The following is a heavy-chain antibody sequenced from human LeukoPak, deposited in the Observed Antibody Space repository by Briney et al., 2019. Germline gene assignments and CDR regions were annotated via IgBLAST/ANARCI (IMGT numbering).Heavy chain of an antibody. D-gene: IGHD3-10*01. Sequence: GGSLRLSCAASGFTFSSYSMNWVRQAPGKGLEWVSSISSSSSYIYYADSVKGRFTISRDNAKNTLFLLINSLRVEDTAVYYCARDSVDGPFVISLDLWGQGALVTVSS. CDR2: ISSSSSYI. CDR3: ARDSVDGPFVISLDL. J-gene: IGHJ4*02. V-gene: IGHV3-21*06. CDR1: GFTFSSYS.